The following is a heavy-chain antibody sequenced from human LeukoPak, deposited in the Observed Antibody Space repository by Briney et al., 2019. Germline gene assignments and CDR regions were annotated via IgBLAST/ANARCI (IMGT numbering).Heavy chain of an antibody. CDR1: GGSISSRSYY. V-gene: IGHV4-39*07. J-gene: IGHJ4*02. Sequence: PSETLSLTCTVSGGSISSRSYYWGWIRQPPGKGLEWIGSIYYSGSTYYNPSLKSRVTISVDTSKNQFSLKLSSVTAADTAVYYCARDGIGISAPGTPRFDYWGQGTLVTVSS. CDR2: IYYSGST. CDR3: ARDGIGISAPGTPRFDY. D-gene: IGHD6-13*01.